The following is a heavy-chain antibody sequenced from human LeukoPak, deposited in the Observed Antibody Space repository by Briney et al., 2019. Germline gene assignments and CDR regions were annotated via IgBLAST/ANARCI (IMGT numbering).Heavy chain of an antibody. CDR3: ARDRGPWGITYYGMDV. Sequence: SETLSLTCTVAGDSMSSYYWSWIRQPPGKGGEWGGYIYYSGSTNYNPSLKSRVTISVDTSKNQFSLKLSSVTAADTAVYYCARDRGPWGITYYGMDVWGQGTTVTVSS. J-gene: IGHJ6*02. CDR1: GDSMSSYY. V-gene: IGHV4-59*01. CDR2: IYYSGST. D-gene: IGHD3-16*01.